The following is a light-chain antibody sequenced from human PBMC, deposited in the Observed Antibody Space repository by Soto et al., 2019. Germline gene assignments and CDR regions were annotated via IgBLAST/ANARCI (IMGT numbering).Light chain of an antibody. CDR2: GAS. J-gene: IGKJ1*01. CDR1: QSLTNKY. V-gene: IGKV3-15*01. CDR3: QQYNNWPGT. Sequence: EIVLTQSPGTLSLSPGDRATLSCRASQSLTNKYLAWYRQKPGQAPRLLIYGASTRATGIPARFSGSGSGTEFTLTISSLQSEDFAVYYCQQYNNWPGTFGQGTKVDI.